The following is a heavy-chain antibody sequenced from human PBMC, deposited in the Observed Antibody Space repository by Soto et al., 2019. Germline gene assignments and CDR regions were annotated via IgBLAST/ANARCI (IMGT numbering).Heavy chain of an antibody. CDR3: ARGKSSGPLYYFDT. CDR1: NGSFSDYF. Sequence: ETLSLTCGVYNGSFSDYFWNWIRQPPGKGLEWIGEIKESGFATYNPSLKRRVTMSVDTANNQFSLKVTSVTAADTAVYYCARGKSSGPLYYFDTWGQGTLVTVSS. J-gene: IGHJ4*02. D-gene: IGHD6-19*01. V-gene: IGHV4-34*01. CDR2: IKESGFA.